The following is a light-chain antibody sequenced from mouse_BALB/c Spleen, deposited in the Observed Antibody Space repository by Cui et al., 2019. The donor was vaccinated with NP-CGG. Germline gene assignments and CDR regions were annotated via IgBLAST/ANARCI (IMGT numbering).Light chain of an antibody. CDR2: GTN. J-gene: IGLJ1*01. V-gene: IGLV1*01. Sequence: QAVVAKEYALTTSPRDKVTLTCRSSTGAVTTSNYANWVQEKPDHLFTGLIGGTNNRAPGVPARFSGSLIGDKAALTITGAQTEDEAIYFCALWYSNHWVFGGGTKLTVL. CDR1: TGAVTTSNY. CDR3: ALWYSNHWV.